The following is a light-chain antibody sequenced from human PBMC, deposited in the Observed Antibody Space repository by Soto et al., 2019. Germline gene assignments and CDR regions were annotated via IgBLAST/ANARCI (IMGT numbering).Light chain of an antibody. Sequence: DIQMTQSPSALSASVGDRVTITCRASQDVSRSLGWYQQKPRKAPKLLIAAASTLHSGVPSRFSGSGSDTDFSLTISNLQPEDYAAYYCQQLWTYPLAFGGGTKVDI. CDR1: QDVSRS. CDR2: AAS. CDR3: QQLWTYPLA. V-gene: IGKV1-9*01. J-gene: IGKJ4*01.